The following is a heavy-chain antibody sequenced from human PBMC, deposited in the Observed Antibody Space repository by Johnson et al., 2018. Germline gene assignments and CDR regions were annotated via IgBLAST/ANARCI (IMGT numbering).Heavy chain of an antibody. CDR2: IWYDGTNK. CDR1: GFDFSSYG. D-gene: IGHD6-13*01. V-gene: IGHV3-33*01. Sequence: QVQLQESGGGVVQPGRSLRLSCAASGFDFSSYGIHWVRQAPGKGLEWVAVIWYDGTNKYYEDSVKGRFTISRDNSRNTLYLQMNSLRAEDTALYYCTRGVRSWDGFDIWGQGTMVTVSS. J-gene: IGHJ3*02. CDR3: TRGVRSWDGFDI.